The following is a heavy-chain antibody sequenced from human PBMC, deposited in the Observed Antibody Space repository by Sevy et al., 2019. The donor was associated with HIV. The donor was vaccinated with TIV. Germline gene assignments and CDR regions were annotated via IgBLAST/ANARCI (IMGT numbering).Heavy chain of an antibody. D-gene: IGHD3-22*01. Sequence: GGSLRLSCAASGFTFNTYAMSWVRQAPGKGLEWVSGISGSAYSTYYADSVKGRFTIYRDNSKNTLSLQMNSLRAEDTAVYYCAKESPGYNYDSSGSLDYWGQGTLVTASS. CDR3: AKESPGYNYDSSGSLDY. CDR2: ISGSAYST. CDR1: GFTFNTYA. V-gene: IGHV3-23*01. J-gene: IGHJ4*02.